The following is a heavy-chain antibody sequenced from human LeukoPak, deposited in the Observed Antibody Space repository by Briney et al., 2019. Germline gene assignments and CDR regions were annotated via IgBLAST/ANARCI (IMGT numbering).Heavy chain of an antibody. CDR1: GGSISSGGYY. Sequence: PSETLSLTCTVSGGSISSGGYYWSWIRQPPGKGLEWIGEINHSGSTNYNPSLKSRVTISVDTSKNQFSLKLSSVTAADTAVYYCARGRSRYYGSGSYPRTYYFGYWGQGTLVTVSS. CDR3: ARGRSRYYGSGSYPRTYYFGY. CDR2: INHSGST. V-gene: IGHV4-39*07. J-gene: IGHJ4*02. D-gene: IGHD3-10*01.